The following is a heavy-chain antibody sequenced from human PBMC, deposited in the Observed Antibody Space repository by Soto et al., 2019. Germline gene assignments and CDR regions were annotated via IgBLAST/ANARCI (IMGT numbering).Heavy chain of an antibody. CDR3: ARAGYCGPGCYYYFDY. D-gene: IGHD2-21*02. CDR1: GFTFGSYW. J-gene: IGHJ4*02. Sequence: GGSLRLSCAVSGFTFGSYWMNWVRLIPGKGLEWVAYIKPDGSATYYVDSVKGRFTISRDNAKNSLYLQMNSLRVEDTSVYYCARAGYCGPGCYYYFDYWGQGTLVSVSS. V-gene: IGHV3-7*01. CDR2: IKPDGSAT.